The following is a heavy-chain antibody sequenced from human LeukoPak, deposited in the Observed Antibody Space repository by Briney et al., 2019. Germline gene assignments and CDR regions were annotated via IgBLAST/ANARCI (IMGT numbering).Heavy chain of an antibody. D-gene: IGHD6-19*01. CDR2: IYYSGSA. CDR3: ARPDSSGWYDAFDI. V-gene: IGHV4-39*01. J-gene: IGHJ3*02. Sequence: SETLSLTCTVSGGSISSSSYYWGRIRQPPGKGLEWIGSIYYSGSAYYNPSLKSRVTISVDTSKNQFSLKLSSVTAADTAVYYCARPDSSGWYDAFDIWGQGTMVTVSS. CDR1: GGSISSSSYY.